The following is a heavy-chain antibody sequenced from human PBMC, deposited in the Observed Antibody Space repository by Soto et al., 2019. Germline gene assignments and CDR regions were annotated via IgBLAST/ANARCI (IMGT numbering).Heavy chain of an antibody. CDR3: AKSYDSSGYYFPFDY. CDR1: GFTFSKYA. Sequence: GGSLRLSCAGSGFTFSKYAMTWVRQAPGKGLEWVSAISGSGGSTYYADSVKGRFTISRDNSKNTLYLQMNSLRAEDTAVYYCAKSYDSSGYYFPFDYWGQGTLVTVSS. CDR2: ISGSGGST. J-gene: IGHJ4*02. V-gene: IGHV3-23*01. D-gene: IGHD3-22*01.